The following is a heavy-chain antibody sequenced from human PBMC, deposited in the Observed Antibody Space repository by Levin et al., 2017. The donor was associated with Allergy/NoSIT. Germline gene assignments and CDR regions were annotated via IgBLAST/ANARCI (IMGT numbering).Heavy chain of an antibody. V-gene: IGHV3-30*04. J-gene: IGHJ6*02. CDR1: GFTFSSYA. D-gene: IGHD5-18*01. Sequence: LSLTCAASGFTFSSYAMHWVRQAPGKGLEWVAVISYDGSNKYYADSVKGRFTISRDNSKNTLYLQMNSLRAEDTAVYYCARVLVDTAMASLGGMDVWGQGTTVTVSS. CDR3: ARVLVDTAMASLGGMDV. CDR2: ISYDGSNK.